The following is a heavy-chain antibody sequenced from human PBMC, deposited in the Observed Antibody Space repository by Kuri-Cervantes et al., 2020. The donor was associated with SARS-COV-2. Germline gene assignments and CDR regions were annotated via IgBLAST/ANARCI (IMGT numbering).Heavy chain of an antibody. V-gene: IGHV4-39*07. CDR1: GGSISSSSYY. Sequence: GSLRLSCTVSGGSISSSSYYWGWIRQPPGKGLEWIGSIYYSGSTYYNPSLKSRVTISVDTSKNQFSLKLTSVTAADTAAYYCARRSAGYSSGWYRGWGMDVWGQGTTVTVSS. D-gene: IGHD6-19*01. CDR3: ARRSAGYSSGWYRGWGMDV. CDR2: IYYSGST. J-gene: IGHJ6*02.